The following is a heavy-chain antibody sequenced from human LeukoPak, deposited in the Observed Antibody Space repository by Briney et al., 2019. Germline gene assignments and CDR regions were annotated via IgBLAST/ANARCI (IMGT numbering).Heavy chain of an antibody. CDR3: AKDEDTAIVPFFDY. Sequence: GGSLRLSCAASGFTVSSNYMSWVRQAPGKGLEWVSVIYSGGSTYYADSVKGRFTISRDNSKNTLYLQMNSLRAEDTAVYYCAKDEDTAIVPFFDYWGQGTLVTVSS. D-gene: IGHD5-18*01. V-gene: IGHV3-66*01. CDR2: IYSGGST. J-gene: IGHJ4*02. CDR1: GFTVSSNY.